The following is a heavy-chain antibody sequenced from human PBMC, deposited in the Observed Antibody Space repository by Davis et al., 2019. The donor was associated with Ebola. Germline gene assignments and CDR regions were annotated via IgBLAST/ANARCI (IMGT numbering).Heavy chain of an antibody. J-gene: IGHJ4*02. V-gene: IGHV4-30-2*01. CDR2: IYHSGYT. Sequence: SETLSLTCNVSGGSISSGDYYWSWIRQPPGKGLEWIGYIYHSGYTQYNPSLKSRVTISVDRSKNQFSLKLSSVTAADTAVYFCARSTALIAVGDYWGQGTLVTVSS. CDR3: ARSTALIAVGDY. CDR1: GGSISSGDYY. D-gene: IGHD6-19*01.